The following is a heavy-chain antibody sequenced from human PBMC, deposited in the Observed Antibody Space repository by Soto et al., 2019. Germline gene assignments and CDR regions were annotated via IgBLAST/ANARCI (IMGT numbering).Heavy chain of an antibody. D-gene: IGHD6-19*01. CDR2: IWYDGSNK. CDR3: ARGLAVAVGWGMDV. J-gene: IGHJ6*02. Sequence: GGSLRLSCAASGFTFSSYGMHWVRQAPGKGLEWVAVIWYDGSNKYYADFVKGRFTISRDNSKNTLYLQMNTLRAEDTAVYYCARGLAVAVGWGMDVWGQGT. V-gene: IGHV3-33*01. CDR1: GFTFSSYG.